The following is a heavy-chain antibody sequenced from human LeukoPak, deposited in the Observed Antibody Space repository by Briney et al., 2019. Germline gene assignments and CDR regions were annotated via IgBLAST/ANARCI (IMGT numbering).Heavy chain of an antibody. CDR2: ISTYNGDT. J-gene: IGHJ4*02. V-gene: IGHV1-18*01. Sequence: GASVKVSCKASGYTLTTYGITWVRRAPGQGLEWMGWISTYNGDTNYAQKFQGRVTMATDTSTSTVYMELRSLRSDDTAVYYCARVKVVGDESDHSGAVYWGQGTLVTVSS. D-gene: IGHD1-26*01. CDR3: ARVKVVGDESDHSGAVY. CDR1: GYTLTTYG.